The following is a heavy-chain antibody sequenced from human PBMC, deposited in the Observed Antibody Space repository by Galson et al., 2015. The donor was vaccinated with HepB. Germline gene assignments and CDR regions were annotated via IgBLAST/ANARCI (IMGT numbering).Heavy chain of an antibody. V-gene: IGHV1-2*02. J-gene: IGHJ4*02. CDR3: AREPSGLVGITTHFDY. CDR1: GYTFTGYY. D-gene: IGHD1-26*01. Sequence: SVKVSCKASGYTFTGYYMHWVRQAPGQGLEYMGWINPNSGGANYAQKFQGRVTMTIHTSVSTAYMELSRLRSDDTAVYYCAREPSGLVGITTHFDYWGQGTLVTVSS. CDR2: INPNSGGA.